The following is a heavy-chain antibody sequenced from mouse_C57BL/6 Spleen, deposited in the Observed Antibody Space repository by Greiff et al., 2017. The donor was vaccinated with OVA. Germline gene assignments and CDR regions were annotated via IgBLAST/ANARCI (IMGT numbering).Heavy chain of an antibody. D-gene: IGHD1-1*01. CDR2: ISYDGSN. J-gene: IGHJ2*01. CDR1: GYTITSGYY. V-gene: IGHV3-6*01. CDR3: ARGAVVPDD. Sequence: EVKLQESGPGLVKPSPSLSLSCSVTGYTITSGYYWNWIRQLPENILERMGYISYDGSNQYNKYLKNRSSITRDTSKNQFFLKLHAMTTEDTAKDYCARGAVVPDDWGQGTTLTVSS.